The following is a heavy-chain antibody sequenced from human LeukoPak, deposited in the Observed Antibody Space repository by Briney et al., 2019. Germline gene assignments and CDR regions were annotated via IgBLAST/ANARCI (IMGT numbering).Heavy chain of an antibody. Sequence: GASVKVSCKASGYTFTSYGISWVRQAPGQGLEWMGWISAYNGNTNYAQKLQGRVTMTTDTSTSTAYMELRSLRSDDMAVYYCARVNVEDYGDPNWFDPWGQGTLVTVSS. V-gene: IGHV1-18*03. CDR2: ISAYNGNT. J-gene: IGHJ5*02. CDR1: GYTFTSYG. D-gene: IGHD4-17*01. CDR3: ARVNVEDYGDPNWFDP.